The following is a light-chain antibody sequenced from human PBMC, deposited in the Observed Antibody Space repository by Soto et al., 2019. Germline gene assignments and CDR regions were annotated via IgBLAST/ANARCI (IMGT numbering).Light chain of an antibody. CDR1: QRLXSY. CDR2: HAS. Sequence: DIPLTQCPSFLSASVGDRVTITCRASQRLXSYFAWYQQKPGKAPKLLXAHASTLQRGGPSRFSGSASGTEFTLPISSLQPEDFATYYCQQVSGDTRRFGGGTKVDIK. CDR3: QQVSGDTRR. V-gene: IGKV1-9*01. J-gene: IGKJ4*02.